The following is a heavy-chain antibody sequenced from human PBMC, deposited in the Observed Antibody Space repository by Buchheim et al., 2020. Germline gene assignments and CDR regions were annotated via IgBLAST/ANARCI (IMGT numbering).Heavy chain of an antibody. Sequence: QVQLVQSGAEVKKPGASVKVSCKASGYTFTGYYMHWVRQAPGQGLEWMGWINPNSGGTNYAQKFQGRVTMTRDTSISTPYMELSRLRSDDTAVYYCARVPAPNYDFWSGSSKAAYYFDYWGQGTL. CDR1: GYTFTGYY. V-gene: IGHV1-2*02. J-gene: IGHJ4*02. D-gene: IGHD3-3*01. CDR3: ARVPAPNYDFWSGSSKAAYYFDY. CDR2: INPNSGGT.